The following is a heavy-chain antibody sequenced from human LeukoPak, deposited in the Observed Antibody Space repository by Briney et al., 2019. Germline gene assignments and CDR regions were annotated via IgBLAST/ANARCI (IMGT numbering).Heavy chain of an antibody. CDR1: GFSFSNYN. CDR3: ARVLRDYYFDS. D-gene: IGHD2-15*01. Sequence: GGSLRLSCVASGFSFSNYNMNWVRHAPGRGLEWVSSITSSSTYIYHADSVKGRFTISRDNAKNSVYLQMNSLRVEDTALYYCARVLRDYYFDSWGQGTLVSVSS. CDR2: ITSSSTYI. J-gene: IGHJ4*02. V-gene: IGHV3-21*01.